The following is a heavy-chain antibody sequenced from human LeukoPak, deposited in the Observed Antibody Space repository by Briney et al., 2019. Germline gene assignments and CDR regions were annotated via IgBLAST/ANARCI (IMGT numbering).Heavy chain of an antibody. D-gene: IGHD1-26*01. Sequence: GRSLRLSCAPSGFTFSSYAMGWVRQAPGKGLGWVSAISGSGGSTYYADSVKGRFTISRDNSKNTLYLQMNSLGAEDTAVYCCAKGVGAMPLYYVDYWGQGTLVTVSS. CDR3: AKGVGAMPLYYVDY. CDR1: GFTFSSYA. J-gene: IGHJ4*02. CDR2: ISGSGGST. V-gene: IGHV3-23*01.